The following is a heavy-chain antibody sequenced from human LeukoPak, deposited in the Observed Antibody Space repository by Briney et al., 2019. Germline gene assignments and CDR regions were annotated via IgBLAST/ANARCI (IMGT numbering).Heavy chain of an antibody. CDR2: LRGNGDT. CDR1: GFSFSNYA. V-gene: IGHV3-23*01. Sequence: GGSLTLSCAASGFSFSNYAMSWVGEAPARGLEWVSSLRGNGDTFYADSVKGRFALSRDDSRNTVFLQMNKLTVDDTARYYCAKANWVSNADAVVWGQGTVVTVSS. J-gene: IGHJ4*02. D-gene: IGHD3-16*01. CDR3: AKANWVSNADAVV.